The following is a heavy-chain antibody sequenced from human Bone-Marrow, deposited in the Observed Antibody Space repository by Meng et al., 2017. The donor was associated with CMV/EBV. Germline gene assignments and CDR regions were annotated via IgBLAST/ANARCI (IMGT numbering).Heavy chain of an antibody. J-gene: IGHJ5*02. CDR2: IIPILGIA. D-gene: IGHD6-19*01. CDR1: RGTFSSYA. V-gene: IGHV1-69*10. Sequence: SVKVSCKASRGTFSSYAISWVRQAPGQGLEWMGGIIPILGIANYAQKFQGRVTITADKSTSTAYMELSSLRSEDTAVYYCAGGRLAVAPYNWFDPWGQGTRVTVSS. CDR3: AGGRLAVAPYNWFDP.